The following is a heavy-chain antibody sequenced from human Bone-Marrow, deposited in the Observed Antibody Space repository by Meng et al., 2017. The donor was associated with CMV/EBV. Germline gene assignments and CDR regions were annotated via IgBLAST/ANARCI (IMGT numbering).Heavy chain of an antibody. D-gene: IGHD2-21*02. CDR2: LNPNNGGT. V-gene: IGHV1-2*02. J-gene: IGHJ4*02. CDR3: ARDPYCGGDCPYYFDY. CDR1: GYTFNGYY. Sequence: SGYTFNGYYIHWVRQAPGQGLEWMGWLNPNNGGTKYAQKFQGRVTMTRDTSISTAYMELNKLRSDDTAVYYCARDPYCGGDCPYYFDYWGQGTLVTVSS.